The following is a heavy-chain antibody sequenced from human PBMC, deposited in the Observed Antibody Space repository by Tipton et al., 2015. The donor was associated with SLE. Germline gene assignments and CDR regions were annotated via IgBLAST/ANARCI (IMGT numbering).Heavy chain of an antibody. CDR3: ARGSTILWL. Sequence: TLSLTCVVYDEAFSDYYWTWIRQPPGKGLEWIGEINHSGITNYNPSLKSRVSISLDKPTNQFSLKLTSVTAADTAVYFCARGSTILWLWGQGALVIVSS. D-gene: IGHD2-21*01. CDR1: DEAFSDYY. CDR2: INHSGIT. J-gene: IGHJ4*02. V-gene: IGHV4-34*01.